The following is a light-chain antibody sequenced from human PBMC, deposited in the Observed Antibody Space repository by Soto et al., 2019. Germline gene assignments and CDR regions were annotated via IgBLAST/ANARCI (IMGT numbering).Light chain of an antibody. Sequence: QSAVTQPPSASGAPGQRVTISCAGSSSNIGASYGVHWYQQLPGTAPKVVIYGSGNRPSGVPDRFSGSKSGTSASLAISGLRSEHEADYYCSTWDDSLSAVAFGRGTKLTVL. CDR1: SSNIGASYG. CDR2: GSG. CDR3: STWDDSLSAVA. V-gene: IGLV1-40*01. J-gene: IGLJ2*01.